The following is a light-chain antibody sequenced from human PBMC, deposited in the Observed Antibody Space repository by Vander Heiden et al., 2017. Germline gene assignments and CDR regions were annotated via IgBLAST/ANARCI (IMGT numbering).Light chain of an antibody. CDR1: QSASSNL. J-gene: IGKJ5*01. Sequence: IVLTQSPGSLSLSPVEIPTVSCRASQSASSNLLAWYQLKPGQAPRLLIYGASSRASGIPDRFRGTGYGRDFTLTMTRREPEDFAVYYVRQAAETDTFGHG. CDR2: GAS. CDR3: RQAAETDT. V-gene: IGKV3-20*01.